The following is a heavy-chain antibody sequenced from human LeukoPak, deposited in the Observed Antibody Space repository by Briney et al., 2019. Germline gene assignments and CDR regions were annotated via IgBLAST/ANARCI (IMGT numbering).Heavy chain of an antibody. CDR3: ARDTSRSVDTAMVTVDY. Sequence: SETLSLTCAVYGGSFSGYYWSWIRQPPGKGLEWIGEINHSGSTNYNLSLKSRVTISVDTSKNQFSLKLSSVTAADTAVYYCARDTSRSVDTAMVTVDYWGQGTLVTVSS. J-gene: IGHJ4*02. CDR1: GGSFSGYY. D-gene: IGHD5-18*01. CDR2: INHSGST. V-gene: IGHV4-34*01.